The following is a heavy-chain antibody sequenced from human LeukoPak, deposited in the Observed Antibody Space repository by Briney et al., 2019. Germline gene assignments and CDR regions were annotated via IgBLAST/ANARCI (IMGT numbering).Heavy chain of an antibody. CDR3: ARVKYGSGWYYLDY. V-gene: IGHV4-34*01. Sequence: PSETLSLTCAVFGGSFSGHYWSWIRQPPGKGLEWIGEINHSGSINYNSSLKSRVTISVDTSKNQFSLKLSSVTAADTAAYYCARVKYGSGWYYLDYWGQGTLVTVSS. J-gene: IGHJ4*02. CDR2: INHSGSI. CDR1: GGSFSGHY. D-gene: IGHD6-19*01.